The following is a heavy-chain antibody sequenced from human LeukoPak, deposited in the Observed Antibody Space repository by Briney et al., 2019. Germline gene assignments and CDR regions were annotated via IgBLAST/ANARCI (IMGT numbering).Heavy chain of an antibody. CDR3: ARDVGRASGWIFFDY. CDR2: IWYDGSNK. D-gene: IGHD6-19*01. J-gene: IGHJ4*02. Sequence: GGSLRLSCAASGFTFSSYGTHWVRQAPGKGLEWVAVIWYDGSNKYYADSVKGRFTISRDNSKNTLYLQMNSLRAEDTAVYYCARDVGRASGWIFFDYWGQGTLVTVSS. CDR1: GFTFSSYG. V-gene: IGHV3-33*01.